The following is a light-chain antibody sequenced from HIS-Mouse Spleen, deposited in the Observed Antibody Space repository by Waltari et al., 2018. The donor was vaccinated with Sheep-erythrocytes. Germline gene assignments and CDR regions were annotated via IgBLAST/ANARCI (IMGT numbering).Light chain of an antibody. V-gene: IGLV2-11*01. J-gene: IGLJ1*01. CDR2: DVS. CDR3: CSYAGSYNHV. Sequence: PLSLSVTPGQSVTISCTGTSSDVGGYNYVSWYQQHPGKAPKLMIYDVSKRPSGVHDRFSGSKSGNTASLTISGLQAEDEADYYCCSYAGSYNHVFATGTKVTVL. CDR1: SSDVGGYNY.